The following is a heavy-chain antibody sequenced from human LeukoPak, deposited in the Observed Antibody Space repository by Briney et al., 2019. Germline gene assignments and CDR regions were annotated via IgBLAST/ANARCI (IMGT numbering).Heavy chain of an antibody. V-gene: IGHV1-69*13. CDR1: GGTFSSYA. CDR2: IIPIFGTA. Sequence: ASVKVSRMASGGTFSSYAISWVRQAPGQGLEWMGGIIPIFGTANYAQKFQGRVTITADESTSTAYMELSSLRSEDTAVYYCARDRKSYYDSSGYSDYFDYWGQGTLVTVSS. D-gene: IGHD3-22*01. J-gene: IGHJ4*02. CDR3: ARDRKSYYDSSGYSDYFDY.